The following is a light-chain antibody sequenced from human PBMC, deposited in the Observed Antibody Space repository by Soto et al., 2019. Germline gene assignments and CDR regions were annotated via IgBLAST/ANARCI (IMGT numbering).Light chain of an antibody. CDR3: SSYRRGSTYV. Sequence: QSALTKPASVTGAPGQSITVSCTGTSSDVGGYNYVSWYQQHPGKAPRLLIYDVTNRPSGVSNRFSGSKSGNTASLTISGLQAEDEADYYCSSYRRGSTYVFGTGTKATVL. V-gene: IGLV2-14*03. J-gene: IGLJ1*01. CDR1: SSDVGGYNY. CDR2: DVT.